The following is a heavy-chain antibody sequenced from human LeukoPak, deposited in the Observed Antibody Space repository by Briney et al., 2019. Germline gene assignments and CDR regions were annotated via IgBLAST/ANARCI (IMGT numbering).Heavy chain of an antibody. V-gene: IGHV3-7*01. Sequence: GGSLRLSCAASGFTFSNYWMTWVRQAPGKGLEWVANIKHDGSDKHYVDSVKGRFTISRDNARNSLSLQMNSLRAEDTAVYYCARARGTNWYYFYYMDVWGKGTTVTVSS. D-gene: IGHD2-8*01. CDR2: IKHDGSDK. CDR3: ARARGTNWYYFYYMDV. J-gene: IGHJ6*03. CDR1: GFTFSNYW.